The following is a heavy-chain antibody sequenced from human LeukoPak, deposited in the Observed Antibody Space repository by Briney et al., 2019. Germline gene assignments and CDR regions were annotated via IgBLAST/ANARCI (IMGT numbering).Heavy chain of an antibody. D-gene: IGHD6-13*01. Sequence: PSETLSLTCTVSGGSISSYYWSWIRQPAGKGLEWIGRIYTSGSTNYNPSLKSRVTMSVDTSKNQFSLKLSFVTAADTAVYYCARDFKLIAAAGFDYWGQGTLVTVSS. V-gene: IGHV4-4*07. CDR3: ARDFKLIAAAGFDY. CDR2: IYTSGST. CDR1: GGSISSYY. J-gene: IGHJ4*02.